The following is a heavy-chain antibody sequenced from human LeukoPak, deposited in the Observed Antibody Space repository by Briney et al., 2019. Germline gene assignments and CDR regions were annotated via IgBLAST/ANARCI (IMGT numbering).Heavy chain of an antibody. CDR1: GFTFSDYY. CDR3: ARVGEFGITMVRGVGYGMDV. V-gene: IGHV3-11*01. J-gene: IGHJ6*02. CDR2: ISSSGSTI. D-gene: IGHD3-10*01. Sequence: GGSLRLSCAASGFTFSDYYMSWIRQAPGKGLEWVSYISSSGSTIYYADSVKGRFTISRDNAKNSLYLQMNSLRAEDTAVYYYARVGEFGITMVRGVGYGMDVWGQGTTVTVSS.